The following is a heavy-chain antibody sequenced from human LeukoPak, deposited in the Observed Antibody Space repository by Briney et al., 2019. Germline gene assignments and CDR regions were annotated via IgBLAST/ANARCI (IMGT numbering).Heavy chain of an antibody. CDR1: GFTFASVA. J-gene: IGHJ4*02. CDR2: ITGNGGET. D-gene: IGHD3-22*01. V-gene: IGHV3-23*01. CDR3: AKGPLLGSGYHPDY. Sequence: PGGSLRLSCTVTGFTFASVAMTWVRQAPGKGLEWVSTITGNGGETYYADSVKGRFTISRDYSKNTLHLQMNSLRVEDTAIYYYAKGPLLGSGYHPDYWGQGTLVTVSS.